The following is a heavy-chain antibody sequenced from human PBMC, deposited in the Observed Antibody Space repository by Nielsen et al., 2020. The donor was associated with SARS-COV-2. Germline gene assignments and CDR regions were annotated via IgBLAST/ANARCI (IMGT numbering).Heavy chain of an antibody. J-gene: IGHJ6*02. CDR2: INRDGSVT. CDR3: VREGDGYHSYYYGLDV. V-gene: IGHV3-74*01. Sequence: GGSLRLSCAASGFTFSSYGMHWVRQGPGKGLVWVSRINRDGSVTNYADSVKGRFTISRDNGGNTLYLQVNSLRAEDTAVYYCVREGDGYHSYYYGLDVWGRGTTVTVSS. D-gene: IGHD5-24*01. CDR1: GFTFSSYG.